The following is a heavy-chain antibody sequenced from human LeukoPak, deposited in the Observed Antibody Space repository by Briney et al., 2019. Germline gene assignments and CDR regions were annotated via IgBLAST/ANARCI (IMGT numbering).Heavy chain of an antibody. J-gene: IGHJ4*02. CDR1: GFTFSSYS. CDR2: ISISSNTI. Sequence: AGGSLRLSSAASGFTFSSYSMNWVRQAPGKGLEWVSYISISSNTIYYADSVKGRFTISRDNSKNTLYLQMNSLRAEDTAVYYCATRIAYFDYWGQGTLVTVSS. CDR3: ATRIAYFDY. V-gene: IGHV3-48*01. D-gene: IGHD2/OR15-2a*01.